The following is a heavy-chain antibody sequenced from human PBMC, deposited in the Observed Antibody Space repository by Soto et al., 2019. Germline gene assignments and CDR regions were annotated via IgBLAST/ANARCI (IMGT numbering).Heavy chain of an antibody. V-gene: IGHV4-34*01. J-gene: IGHJ6*02. CDR1: GGSFSGYY. CDR3: ARVPKTLLRYFDWSRGGMDV. Sequence: SETLSLTCAVYGGSFSGYYWSWIRRPPGKGLEWIGEINHSGSTNYNPSLKSRVTISVDTSKNQFSLKLSSVTAADTAVYYCARVPKTLLRYFDWSRGGMDVWGQGTTVTVSS. CDR2: INHSGST. D-gene: IGHD3-9*01.